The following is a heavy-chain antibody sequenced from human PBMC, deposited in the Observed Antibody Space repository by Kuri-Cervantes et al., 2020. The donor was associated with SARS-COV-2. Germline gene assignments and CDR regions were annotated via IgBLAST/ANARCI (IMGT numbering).Heavy chain of an antibody. CDR3: ARSISGITGTTAAFDI. CDR2: INPCGGST. CDR1: GYTFTSYY. D-gene: IGHD1-20*01. J-gene: IGHJ3*02. V-gene: IGHV1-46*01. Sequence: ASVKVSCKASGYTFTSYYMHWVRQAPGQGLEWMGIINPCGGSTSYAQKFQGRVTMTRDTSTSTVYMELSSLRSEDTAVYYCARSISGITGTTAAFDIWGQGTMVTVSS.